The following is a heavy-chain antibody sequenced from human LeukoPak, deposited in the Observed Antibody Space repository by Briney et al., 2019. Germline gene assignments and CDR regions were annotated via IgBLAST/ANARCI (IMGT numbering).Heavy chain of an antibody. Sequence: PGGSLRLSCAXSGFTFSNYXXXXXXXXPGXXXXWVXYIXSSGXXXXXSXXVXGXXXXXXXXAKNSLYLQMNSLRAEDTAVYYCARDFGYFWGQGTLVTVSS. D-gene: IGHD3-10*01. V-gene: IGHV3-48*03. CDR1: GFTFSNYX. CDR3: ARDFGYF. CDR2: IXSSGXXX. J-gene: IGHJ4*02.